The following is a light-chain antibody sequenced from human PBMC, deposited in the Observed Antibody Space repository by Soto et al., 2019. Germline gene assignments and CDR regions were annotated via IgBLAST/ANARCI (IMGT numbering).Light chain of an antibody. V-gene: IGKV3-20*01. CDR3: QQYGSSPLFT. J-gene: IGKJ3*01. CDR1: QSVSSSY. Sequence: EIVLTQSPGTLSLSPGERATLSCRASQSVSSSYLAGYQQKPGQAPSLLIYGASSRATGSPDRFSGSGSGTDFTLTISRLEPEDFAVYYCQQYGSSPLFTFGPGTKVDIK. CDR2: GAS.